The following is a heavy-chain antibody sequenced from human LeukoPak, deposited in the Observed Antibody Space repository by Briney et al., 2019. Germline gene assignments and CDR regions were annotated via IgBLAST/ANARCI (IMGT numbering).Heavy chain of an antibody. CDR3: ARDLTKLYLYGMDV. D-gene: IGHD3-9*01. Sequence: QSGGSLRLSRAVSGFTFRIYAMSWVRQAPGKGLEWVSDISGSGGSTSYADSVKGRFTISRDNSNNTLFLQMNSLRAEDTAVYYCARDLTKLYLYGMDVWGQGTTVTVSS. J-gene: IGHJ6*02. CDR1: GFTFRIYA. CDR2: ISGSGGST. V-gene: IGHV3-23*01.